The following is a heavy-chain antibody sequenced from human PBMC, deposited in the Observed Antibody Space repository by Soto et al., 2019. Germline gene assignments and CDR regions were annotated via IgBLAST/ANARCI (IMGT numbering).Heavy chain of an antibody. Sequence: ASVKVSCKASGYTFTSYYMHWVRQAPGQGLEWMGIINPSGGSTSYAQKFQGRVTMTRDTSTSTVYMELSSLRSEDTAVYYCALYIAAAGTFDYWGQGTLVTVSS. V-gene: IGHV1-46*01. D-gene: IGHD6-13*01. CDR3: ALYIAAAGTFDY. CDR1: GYTFTSYY. CDR2: INPSGGST. J-gene: IGHJ4*02.